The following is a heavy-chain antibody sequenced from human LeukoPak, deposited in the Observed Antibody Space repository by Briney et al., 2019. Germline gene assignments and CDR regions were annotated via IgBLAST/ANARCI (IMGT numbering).Heavy chain of an antibody. CDR3: ARVQYLRTDWFDP. CDR1: GGSINSYY. V-gene: IGHV4-4*07. CDR2: IYSSEST. Sequence: SETLSLTCTVSGGSINSYYWSWIRQPAGKGLEWIGRIYSSESTTYNPSLKSRVTMSVDTSKNQFSLRLSSVTAADTAVYYCARVQYLRTDWFDPWGQGTLVTVSS. J-gene: IGHJ5*02. D-gene: IGHD2-2*01.